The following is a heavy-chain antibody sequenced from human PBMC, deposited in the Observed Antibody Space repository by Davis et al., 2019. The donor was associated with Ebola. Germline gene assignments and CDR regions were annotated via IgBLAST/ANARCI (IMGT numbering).Heavy chain of an antibody. CDR1: GFTFSSYW. CDR3: ASLSYGLDV. Sequence: GESLKISCAASGFTFSSYWMSWVRQAPGKGLVWVSGINPDGSRKSYADSVKGRFTISRDNAKNTVYLEMNSLRAEDTAEYYCASLSYGLDVWGQGTTVTVSS. J-gene: IGHJ6*02. V-gene: IGHV3-74*01. D-gene: IGHD2/OR15-2a*01. CDR2: INPDGSRK.